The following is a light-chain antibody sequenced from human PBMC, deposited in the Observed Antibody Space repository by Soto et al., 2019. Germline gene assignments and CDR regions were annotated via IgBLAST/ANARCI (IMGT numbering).Light chain of an antibody. CDR3: QQYGSSLVT. CDR2: GAS. J-gene: IGKJ4*01. CDR1: QRLSSNY. Sequence: EIVLTQSPGTLSLSPGERATLSCRASQRLSSNYLAWYQQKPGQAPRLLIFGASSRATGIPDRFSGSGSGTDFTLTISRLEPEDFAVYYCQQYGSSLVTFGGGTKVEIK. V-gene: IGKV3-20*01.